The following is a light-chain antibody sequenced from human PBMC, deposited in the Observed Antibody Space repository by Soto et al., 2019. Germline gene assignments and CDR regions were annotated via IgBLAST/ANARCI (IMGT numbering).Light chain of an antibody. CDR2: KAS. CDR1: QSISSW. Sequence: DIQMTQSPSTLSASVGDRVTITCRASQSISSWLAWYQQKPGKAPKLLIYKASSLESGVPSRFSSSGSGTEFTLTISSLQTDDFATYYGQQYNSYFTWTFGQGTQVEIK. J-gene: IGKJ1*01. CDR3: QQYNSYFTWT. V-gene: IGKV1-5*03.